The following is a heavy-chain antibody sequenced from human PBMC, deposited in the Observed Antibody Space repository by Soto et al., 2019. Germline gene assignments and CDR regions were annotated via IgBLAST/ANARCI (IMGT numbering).Heavy chain of an antibody. J-gene: IGHJ4*02. CDR3: AKDRDDYRNYVFDY. V-gene: IGHV3-23*01. CDR1: GFTFTNYA. Sequence: EVQLLESGGGLVQPGGSLRLSGAASGFTFTNYAMTWVRQAPGKGLEWVSISSGSGSGGSTNYADSVKGRFTISRDNSQNTLYLQMNSLRVEDTAVYYCAKDRDDYRNYVFDYWGQGTLVTVSS. CDR2: SSGSGSGGST. D-gene: IGHD4-4*01.